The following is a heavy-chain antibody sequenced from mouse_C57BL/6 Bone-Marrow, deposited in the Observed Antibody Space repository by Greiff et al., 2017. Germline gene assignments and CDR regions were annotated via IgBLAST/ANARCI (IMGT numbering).Heavy chain of an antibody. CDR1: EYEFPSHD. D-gene: IGHD2-4*01. Sequence: EVKLVESGGGLVQPGESLKLSCESNEYEFPSHDMSWVRTTPEKRLELVAAINSDGGSTYYPDTMERRFIISRDNTKKTLYLQMSSLRSEDTALYYCERQGDYDGDWYFDVWGTGTTVTVSS. V-gene: IGHV5-2*01. CDR2: INSDGGST. CDR3: ERQGDYDGDWYFDV. J-gene: IGHJ1*03.